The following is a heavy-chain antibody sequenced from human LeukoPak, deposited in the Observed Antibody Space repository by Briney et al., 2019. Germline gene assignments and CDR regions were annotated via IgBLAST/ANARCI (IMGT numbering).Heavy chain of an antibody. CDR3: ARGPSGSPDY. D-gene: IGHD1-26*01. J-gene: IGHJ4*02. V-gene: IGHV1/OR15-1*01. CDR1: GYIFTDYY. Sequence: PRASVKVSCKASGYIFTDYYMHWVRQAPGQELGWMGRINPNSGGTNYAQKFRGRVTMTRDTSISTAYTELSSLRSEDTAVYFCARGPSGSPDYWGQGTLVTVSS. CDR2: INPNSGGT.